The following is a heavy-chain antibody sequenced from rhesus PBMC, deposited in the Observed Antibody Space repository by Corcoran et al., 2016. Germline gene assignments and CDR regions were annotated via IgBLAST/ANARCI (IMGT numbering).Heavy chain of an antibody. J-gene: IGHJ6*01. Sequence: EVQLVESGVGLVQPGGSLRLSCAAAGFTVSSYDMSGVRQAPGKGREWVSYISNTGKPIYDADSVKCRFTSSRDNAKNSRSLQMSSLGAEDTAVYYCTRAYWGAPYGLDSWGQGVVVTVSS. V-gene: IGHV3-136*01. CDR2: ISNTGKPI. D-gene: IGHD3-34*01. CDR3: TRAYWGAPYGLDS. CDR1: GFTVSSYD.